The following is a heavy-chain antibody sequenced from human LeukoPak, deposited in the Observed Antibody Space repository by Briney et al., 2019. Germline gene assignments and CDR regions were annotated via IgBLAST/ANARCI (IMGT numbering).Heavy chain of an antibody. J-gene: IGHJ4*02. CDR2: FDPEDGET. CDR1: GYTLTELS. CDR3: ARSRYDSSGYNWPSGY. D-gene: IGHD3-22*01. Sequence: VASVKVSCKVSGYTLTELSMHWVRQAPGKGLEWMGGFDPEDGETIYAQKFQGRVTMTEDTSTDTAYMELSSLRSDDTAVYYCARSRYDSSGYNWPSGYWGQGTVVTVSS. V-gene: IGHV1-24*01.